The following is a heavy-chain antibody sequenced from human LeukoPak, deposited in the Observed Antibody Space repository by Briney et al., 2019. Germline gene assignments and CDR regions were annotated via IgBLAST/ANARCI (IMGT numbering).Heavy chain of an antibody. CDR2: IYWNDDK. D-gene: IGHD2-15*01. CDR3: AHQGGCSGGSCYSGFDY. J-gene: IGHJ4*02. CDR1: GFSLSTSGVG. V-gene: IGHV2-5*01. Sequence: SGPTLVKPTQTLTLTCTFSGFSLSTSGVGVGWIRQPPGKALEWLALIYWNDDKRYSPSLKSRLTVTKDTSKNQVVLTMTNMDPVDTATYYCAHQGGCSGGSCYSGFDYWGQGTLVTVSS.